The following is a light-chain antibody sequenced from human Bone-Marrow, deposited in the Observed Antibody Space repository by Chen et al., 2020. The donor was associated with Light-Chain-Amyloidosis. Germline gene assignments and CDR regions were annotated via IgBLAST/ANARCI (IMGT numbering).Light chain of an antibody. V-gene: IGLV3-25*03. CDR1: DLPTEY. CDR2: SDT. CDR3: QSADSSGTYEVI. J-gene: IGLJ2*01. Sequence: SYELTQPPSVSVAPGQTARHTCSGDDLPTEYAYWYQQKPGQAPVLVIQSDTERPSGISERFSGSSSGTTATLTISGVQAEDEADYHCQSADSSGTYEVIFGGGTKLTVL.